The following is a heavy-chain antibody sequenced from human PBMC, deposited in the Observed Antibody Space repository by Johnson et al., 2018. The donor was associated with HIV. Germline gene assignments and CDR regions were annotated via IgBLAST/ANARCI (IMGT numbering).Heavy chain of an antibody. V-gene: IGHV3-15*01. Sequence: VQLVESGGGLVKPGGSLRLSCAASGFTFSNAWMSWVRQAPGTGLEWVVRIKSKTDGGTTDYAAPVKGRFTISRDDSKNTLYRQMNSLKTADTAVYYCTAALRVKGIWGQGTMVTVSS. CDR3: TAALRVKGI. CDR1: GFTFSNAW. J-gene: IGHJ3*02. D-gene: IGHD2-15*01. CDR2: IKSKTDGGTT.